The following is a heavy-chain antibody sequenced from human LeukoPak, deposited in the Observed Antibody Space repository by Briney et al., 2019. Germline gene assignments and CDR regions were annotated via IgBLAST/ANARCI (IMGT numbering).Heavy chain of an antibody. CDR2: ISWNSGSI. Sequence: GRSLRLSCAASGFTFDDYAMHWVRQAPGKGLEWVSGISWNSGSIGYADSVKGRFTISRDNAKNSLYLQMNSLSAEDTALYYCAKAARDAADAFDIWGQGTMVTVSS. J-gene: IGHJ3*02. CDR1: GFTFDDYA. D-gene: IGHD5-24*01. CDR3: AKAARDAADAFDI. V-gene: IGHV3-9*01.